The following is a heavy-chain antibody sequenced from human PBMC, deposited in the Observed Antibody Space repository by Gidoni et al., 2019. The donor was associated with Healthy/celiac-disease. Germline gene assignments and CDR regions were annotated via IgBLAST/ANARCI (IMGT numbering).Heavy chain of an antibody. CDR1: GFTFSSYS. CDR2: ISSSSSYI. Sequence: EVQLVESGGGLVKPGGSLRLSCAASGFTFSSYSMNWVRQAPGKGREWVSSISSSSSYIYYADSVKGRFTISRDNAKNSLYLQMNSLRAEDTAVYYCAREAGYCSGGSCSWGQGTLVTVSS. D-gene: IGHD2-15*01. CDR3: AREAGYCSGGSCS. J-gene: IGHJ4*02. V-gene: IGHV3-21*01.